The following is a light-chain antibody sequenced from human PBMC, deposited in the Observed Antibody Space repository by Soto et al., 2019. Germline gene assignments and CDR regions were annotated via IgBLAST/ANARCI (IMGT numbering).Light chain of an antibody. CDR2: HTS. V-gene: IGKV3-20*01. CDR1: QSVSSY. Sequence: EIVLTQSPGTLSLSPGERATLSCRASQSVSSYLAWYQQKPGQAPRLLIFHTSLRPTGIPDRFSGSGSGTDFTLTISRLEPEDFAVFYCQQYAVSPITFGQGTRPAIK. CDR3: QQYAVSPIT. J-gene: IGKJ5*01.